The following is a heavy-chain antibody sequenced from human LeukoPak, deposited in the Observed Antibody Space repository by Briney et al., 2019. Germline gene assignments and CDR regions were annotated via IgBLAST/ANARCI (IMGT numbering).Heavy chain of an antibody. D-gene: IGHD6-6*01. CDR3: ATSSSVGARFDY. V-gene: IGHV4-39*01. Sequence: PSETLSLTCTVSGGSISSSSYYWGWLRQPPGKGLEWIGSIYYSGSTYYNPSPKSRVTTSVDTSKNQFSLKLSSVTAADTAVYYCATSSSVGARFDYWGQGTLVTVSS. CDR2: IYYSGST. CDR1: GGSISSSSYY. J-gene: IGHJ4*02.